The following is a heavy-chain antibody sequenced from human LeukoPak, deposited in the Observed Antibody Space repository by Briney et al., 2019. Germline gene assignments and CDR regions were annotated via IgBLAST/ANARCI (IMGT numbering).Heavy chain of an antibody. CDR3: ARADPVGY. V-gene: IGHV1-2*02. J-gene: IGHJ4*02. Sequence: ASVKVSCKASGYTFTGSFMHWVRQAPGQGLEWMGWINSNTGGTKFAQKFQGRVTMTRDTSISTAYMELSRLRSDDTAVYYCARADPVGYWGQGTQATVSS. CDR1: GYTFTGSF. CDR2: INSNTGGT.